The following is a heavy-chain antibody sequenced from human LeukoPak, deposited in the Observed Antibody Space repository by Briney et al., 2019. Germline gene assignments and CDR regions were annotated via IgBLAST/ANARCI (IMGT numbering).Heavy chain of an antibody. V-gene: IGHV3-13*01. CDR1: GFTFSSYD. CDR2: IGTAGDT. Sequence: GGSPRLSCAASGFTFSSYDMHWVRQATGKGLEWVSAIGTAGDTYYPGSVKGRFTISRENAKNSLYLQMNSLRAEDTAVYYCARALSDFWSGYYTPLYYFDYWGQGTLVTVSS. D-gene: IGHD3-3*01. CDR3: ARALSDFWSGYYTPLYYFDY. J-gene: IGHJ4*02.